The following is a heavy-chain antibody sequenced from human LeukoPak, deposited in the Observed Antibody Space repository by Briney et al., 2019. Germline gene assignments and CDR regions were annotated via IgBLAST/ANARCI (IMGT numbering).Heavy chain of an antibody. J-gene: IGHJ4*02. CDR2: ISGSGGST. CDR1: GFTFSSYA. Sequence: PGGSLRLSCAASGFTFSSYAMSWVRQAPGKGLEGVSAISGSGGSTYYADSVKGRFTISRDNSKNTLYLQMNSLRAEDTAVYYCAKGEYYYDKKGVYWGQGTLVTVSS. V-gene: IGHV3-23*01. D-gene: IGHD3-22*01. CDR3: AKGEYYYDKKGVY.